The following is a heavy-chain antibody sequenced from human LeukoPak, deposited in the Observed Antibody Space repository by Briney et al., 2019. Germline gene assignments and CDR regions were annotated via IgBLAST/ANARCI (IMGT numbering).Heavy chain of an antibody. V-gene: IGHV3-48*03. CDR1: GFTFSSYE. CDR3: LGSNYYMDV. Sequence: GGSLRLSCAASGFTFSSYEMNWVRQAPGKGLEWVSYISSSGSTIYYADSVKGRFTISRDNSKNTLYLQMNSLRAEDAAVYYGLGSNYYMDVWGKGTTVTISS. D-gene: IGHD3-10*01. J-gene: IGHJ6*03. CDR2: ISSSGSTI.